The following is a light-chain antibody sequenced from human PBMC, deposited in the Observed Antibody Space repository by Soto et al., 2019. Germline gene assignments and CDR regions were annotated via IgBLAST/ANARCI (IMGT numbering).Light chain of an antibody. J-gene: IGLJ2*01. V-gene: IGLV1-51*01. CDR2: DNN. Sequence: QSALTQPPSVSAAPGQRVTISCSGSSSNIGNNYVSWYQQLPGTAPKLLIYDNNRRPSGIPDRFSGSKSGTSATLGISGLQTGDEADYYCGTWDGSLSGGVFGGGTKLTVL. CDR3: GTWDGSLSGGV. CDR1: SSNIGNNY.